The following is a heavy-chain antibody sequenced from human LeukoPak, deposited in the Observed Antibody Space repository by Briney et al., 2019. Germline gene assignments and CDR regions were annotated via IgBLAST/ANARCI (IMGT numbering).Heavy chain of an antibody. CDR1: GFTFSSYA. CDR2: ISSSSSTI. D-gene: IGHD4-17*01. J-gene: IGHJ4*02. CDR3: ARDPYGDSYYFDY. V-gene: IGHV3-48*02. Sequence: TGGSLRLSCAASGFTFSSYAMSWVRQAPGKGLEWVSYISSSSSTIYYADSVKGRFTISRDNAKNSLYLQMNSLRDEDTAVYYCARDPYGDSYYFDYWGQGTLVTVSS.